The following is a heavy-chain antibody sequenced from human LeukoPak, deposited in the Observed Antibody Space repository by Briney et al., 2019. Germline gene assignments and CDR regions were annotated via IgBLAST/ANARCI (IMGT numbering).Heavy chain of an antibody. J-gene: IGHJ4*02. CDR3: AKVTDFWSGYFYYFDY. CDR1: GFTFSSYA. V-gene: IGHV3-23*01. D-gene: IGHD3-3*01. Sequence: GGSLRLSCAASGFTFSSYAMSWVRQAPGKGLEWVSAISGSGGSTYYADSVKGRFTISRDNSKNTLYLQMNSLRAEDTAVYYCAKVTDFWSGYFYYFDYWGQGTPVTVSS. CDR2: ISGSGGST.